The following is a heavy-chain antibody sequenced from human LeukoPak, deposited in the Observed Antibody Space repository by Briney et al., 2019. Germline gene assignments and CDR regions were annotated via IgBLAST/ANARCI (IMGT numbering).Heavy chain of an antibody. CDR1: GFTVSNNY. CDR3: ARDSDSGYGPFAS. V-gene: IGHV3-53*01. J-gene: IGHJ4*02. D-gene: IGHD5-12*01. CDR2: IHSGGTT. Sequence: AGRSLRLSCAASGFTVSNNYMSWVRQAPGKGLEWVSVIHSGGTTNYADSVQGRFTISRDNSKTTVYLHMNSLRAEDTAVYYCARDSDSGYGPFASWGQGTLVTVSS.